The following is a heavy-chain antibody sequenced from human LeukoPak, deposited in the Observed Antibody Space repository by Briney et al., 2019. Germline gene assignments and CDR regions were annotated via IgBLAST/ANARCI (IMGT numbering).Heavy chain of an antibody. V-gene: IGHV1-18*04. CDR2: ISAYNGNT. CDR1: GYTFTSYG. Sequence: ASVKVSCKASGYTFTSYGISWVRQAPGQGLEWMGWISAYNGNTNYAQKLQGRVTMTTDTSTSTAYMELRSLRSDDTAVYYCARDQGIWYSSGWPYFDYWGQGTLVTVSS. J-gene: IGHJ4*02. CDR3: ARDQGIWYSSGWPYFDY. D-gene: IGHD6-19*01.